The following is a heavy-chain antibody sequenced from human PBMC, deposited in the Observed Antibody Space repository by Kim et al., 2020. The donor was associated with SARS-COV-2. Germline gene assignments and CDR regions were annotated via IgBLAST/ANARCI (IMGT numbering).Heavy chain of an antibody. V-gene: IGHV3-9*01. D-gene: IGHD3-10*01. CDR1: GFTFDDYA. CDR3: AKDTSPYYGSGSYFGEDHGMDV. J-gene: IGHJ6*02. CDR2: ISWNSGSI. Sequence: GGSPRLSCAASGFTFDDYAMHWVRQAPGKGLEWVSGISWNSGSIGYADSVKGRFTISRDNAKNSLYLQMNSLRAEDTALYYCAKDTSPYYGSGSYFGEDHGMDVWGQGTTVTVSS.